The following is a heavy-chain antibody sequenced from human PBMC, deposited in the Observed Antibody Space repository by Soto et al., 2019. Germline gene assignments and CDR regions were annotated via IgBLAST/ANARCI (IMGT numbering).Heavy chain of an antibody. J-gene: IGHJ4*02. CDR2: ISPNSGNT. D-gene: IGHD3-10*01. Sequence: QVQLVQSGAEVKKPGASVKVSCKASGYTFTSYGISWVRQAPGQGLEWMGWISPNSGNTGYAQKLQGRVTRTRNTPESTAYMALRSLRPEETAVKYWANTHRRFGEHHYWGQGTLVTVSS. V-gene: IGHV1-8*01. CDR1: GYTFTSYG. CDR3: ANTHRRFGEHHY.